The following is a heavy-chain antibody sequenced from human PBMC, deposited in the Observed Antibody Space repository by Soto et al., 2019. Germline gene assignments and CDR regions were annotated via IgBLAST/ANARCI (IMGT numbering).Heavy chain of an antibody. J-gene: IGHJ2*01. CDR3: ARTDCGGDWYHWYFDL. Sequence: QVQLVQSGAEVKKPGSSVKVSCKASGGTFSSYAISWVRQAPGQGLEWMGGIIPIFGTANYAQKFQGRVTITADESTSTAYMELSSLRSEDTVVYFCARTDCGGDWYHWYFDLWGRGTLVTVSS. D-gene: IGHD2-21*02. CDR2: IIPIFGTA. V-gene: IGHV1-69*01. CDR1: GGTFSSYA.